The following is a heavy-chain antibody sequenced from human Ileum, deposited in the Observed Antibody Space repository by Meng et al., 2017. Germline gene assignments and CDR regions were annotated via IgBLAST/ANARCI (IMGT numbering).Heavy chain of an antibody. CDR3: ARLSWGVTGNDY. Sequence: ASVKVSCKASGYTFTSYGINWVRQAPGQGLEWMGWIRTNTGNPEYAQAFTGRFVFSLDTSVSTAYLEISSLEAEDTALYYCARLSWGVTGNDYWGQGTLVTVSS. CDR2: IRTNTGNP. J-gene: IGHJ4*02. V-gene: IGHV7-4-1*02. D-gene: IGHD1-1*01. CDR1: GYTFTSYG.